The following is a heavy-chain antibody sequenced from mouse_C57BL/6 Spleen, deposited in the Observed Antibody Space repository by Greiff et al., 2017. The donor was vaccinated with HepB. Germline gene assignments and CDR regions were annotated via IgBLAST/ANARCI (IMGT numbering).Heavy chain of an antibody. CDR3: ARREYYGSSFAY. Sequence: EVKLVESGGGLVKPGGSLKLSCAASGFTFSDYGMHWVRQAPEKGLEWVAYISSGSSTIYYADTVKGRFTISRDNAKNTLFLQMTSLRSEDTAMYYCARREYYGSSFAYWGQGTLVTVSA. CDR2: ISSGSSTI. J-gene: IGHJ3*01. CDR1: GFTFSDYG. D-gene: IGHD1-1*01. V-gene: IGHV5-17*01.